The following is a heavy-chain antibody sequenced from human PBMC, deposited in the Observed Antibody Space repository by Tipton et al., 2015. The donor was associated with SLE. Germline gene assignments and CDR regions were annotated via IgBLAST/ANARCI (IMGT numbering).Heavy chain of an antibody. J-gene: IGHJ3*02. CDR2: IYTSGAT. D-gene: IGHD2/OR15-2a*01. CDR3: ARVWLNNAFDI. CDR1: GVSISSSY. Sequence: LRLSCNVSGVSISSSYWSWIRQPAGKGLEWIGRIYTSGATDDNPSLKSRVTMSVDMSKNQIFLKMTSVTAADSAVYFCARVWLNNAFDIWGPGT. V-gene: IGHV4-4*07.